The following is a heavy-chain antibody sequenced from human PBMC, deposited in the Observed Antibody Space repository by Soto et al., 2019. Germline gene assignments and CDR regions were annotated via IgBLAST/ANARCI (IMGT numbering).Heavy chain of an antibody. CDR2: ISSSSSTI. J-gene: IGHJ3*02. Sequence: EVQLVESGGGLVQPGGSLRLSCAASGFTFSSYSMNWVRQAPGKGLEWVSYISSSSSTIYYADSVKGRFTISRDNAKNSLYLQMNSLGDEDTAVYYCARGINDAFDIWGQGTMVTVSS. CDR1: GFTFSSYS. CDR3: ARGINDAFDI. V-gene: IGHV3-48*02. D-gene: IGHD3-10*01.